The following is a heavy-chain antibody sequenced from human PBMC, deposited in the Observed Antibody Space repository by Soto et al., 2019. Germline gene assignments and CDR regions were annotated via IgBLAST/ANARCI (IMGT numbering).Heavy chain of an antibody. CDR1: GFTFSSHA. CDR3: AKENGYSSSWYELDY. D-gene: IGHD6-13*01. Sequence: GGSLRLSCTASGFTFSSHAMTWVRQAPGKGLEWVSGLSDSGDSIYYADSVKGRLTIYRDNSMNTLYLQMNTLRVEDTAVYYCAKENGYSSSWYELDYCGQGTLVTVSS. J-gene: IGHJ4*02. CDR2: LSDSGDSI. V-gene: IGHV3-23*01.